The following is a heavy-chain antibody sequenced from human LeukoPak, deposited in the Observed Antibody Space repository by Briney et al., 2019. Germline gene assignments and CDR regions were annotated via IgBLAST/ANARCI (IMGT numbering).Heavy chain of an antibody. CDR2: IYHSGST. CDR3: ARDSRGWLQHEFDY. V-gene: IGHV4-38-2*02. D-gene: IGHD5-24*01. Sequence: SQTLSLTCTVSGYSISSGYYWGWIRQPPGKGLEWIGSIYHSGSTYYNPSLKSRVTISVDTSKNQFSLKLSSVTAADTAVYYCARDSRGWLQHEFDYWGQGTLVTVSS. CDR1: GYSISSGYY. J-gene: IGHJ4*02.